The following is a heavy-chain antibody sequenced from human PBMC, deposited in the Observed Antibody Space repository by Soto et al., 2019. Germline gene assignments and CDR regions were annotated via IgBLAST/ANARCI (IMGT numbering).Heavy chain of an antibody. V-gene: IGHV3-21*01. CDR3: ARATFPDGDSSSNPAHFDY. CDR1: GFSFSSYA. D-gene: IGHD6-6*01. Sequence: GGSLTLSCAVSGFSFSSYAMNWVRQAPGKGLEWVAAISSSSSYIYYADSVKGRFTISRDNAKNSLYLQMNSLRAEDTAVYYCARATFPDGDSSSNPAHFDYWGKGSLVSV. CDR2: ISSSSSYI. J-gene: IGHJ4*02.